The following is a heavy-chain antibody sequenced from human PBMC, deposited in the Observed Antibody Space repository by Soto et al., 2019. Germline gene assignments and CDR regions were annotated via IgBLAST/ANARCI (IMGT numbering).Heavy chain of an antibody. CDR2: VGGGGSDT. CDR1: GFNFANYA. J-gene: IGHJ3*02. CDR3: AKDFIPRNSIYDPFDI. V-gene: IGHV3-23*01. Sequence: EGRLLESGGGLVQPGGSLEVSCRASGFNFANYAMSWVRQAPGKGPEWVSSVGGGGSDTKYADSGRGRFTISRDDSKNTLFLHMNGLRAEDTAIYFCAKDFIPRNSIYDPFDIWGQGTTVTVSS. D-gene: IGHD2-21*01.